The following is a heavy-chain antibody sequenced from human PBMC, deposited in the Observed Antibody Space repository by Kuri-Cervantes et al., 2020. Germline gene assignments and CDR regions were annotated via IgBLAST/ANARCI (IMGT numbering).Heavy chain of an antibody. CDR1: GGSISSSNW. J-gene: IGHJ3*02. V-gene: IGHV4-39*01. CDR2: IYYSGST. D-gene: IGHD2-15*01. CDR3: ARGYCSGGSCYDAFDI. Sequence: SETLSLTCAVSGGSISSSNWWSWVRQPPGKGLEWIGSIYYSGSTYYNPSLKSRVTISVDTSKNQFSLKLSSVTAADTAVYYCARGYCSGGSCYDAFDIWGQGTLVTVSS.